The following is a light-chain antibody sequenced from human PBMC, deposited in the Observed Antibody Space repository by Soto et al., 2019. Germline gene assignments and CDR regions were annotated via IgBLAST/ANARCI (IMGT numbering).Light chain of an antibody. Sequence: EIVMTQSPATLSVSPGERAALSCRASQSVSGNLAWYQQTPGQAPRLLIYGASTRATGIPARFSGSGFGTEFTLTISGLKSEDFAVYYCQQYNYRPPAFGQGTRLESK. V-gene: IGKV3-15*01. CDR2: GAS. J-gene: IGKJ5*01. CDR3: QQYNYRPPA. CDR1: QSVSGN.